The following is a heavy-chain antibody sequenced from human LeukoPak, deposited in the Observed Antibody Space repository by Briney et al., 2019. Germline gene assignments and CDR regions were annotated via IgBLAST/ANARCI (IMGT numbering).Heavy chain of an antibody. V-gene: IGHV3-30*01. D-gene: IGHD2-2*01. Sequence: PGWSLRLSCAASGFKFSSYAIHSVRAAPGKRQQGAAVISYDGSNKYYADSVKGRFTISRDNSKNTLYLQMNSLRAEDTAVYYCARDNCSSTSCVDYWGQGTLVTVSS. CDR3: ARDNCSSTSCVDY. CDR1: GFKFSSYA. CDR2: ISYDGSNK. J-gene: IGHJ4*02.